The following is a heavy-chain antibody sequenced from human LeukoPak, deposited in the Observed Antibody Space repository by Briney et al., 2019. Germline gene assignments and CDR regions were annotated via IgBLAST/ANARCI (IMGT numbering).Heavy chain of an antibody. D-gene: IGHD6-13*01. Sequence: ASVKVSCKASGGTFSSYAISWVRQAPGQGLEWMGGIIPIFGTANYAQKFQGRVTITTDESTSTAYMELSSLRSEDTAVYYCARDSRAAAGHYYYYMDVWGKGTTVTVSS. J-gene: IGHJ6*03. CDR3: ARDSRAAAGHYYYYMDV. CDR1: GGTFSSYA. CDR2: IIPIFGTA. V-gene: IGHV1-69*05.